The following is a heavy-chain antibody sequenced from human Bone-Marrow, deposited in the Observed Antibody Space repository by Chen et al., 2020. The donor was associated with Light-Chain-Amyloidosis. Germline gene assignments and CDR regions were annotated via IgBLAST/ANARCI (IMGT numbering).Heavy chain of an antibody. Sequence: VQLVESGGGLVQPGGSLRLSCAASGFDFKTFAMSWVRQAPGKGLEWITGVSSSGGTKYYAESVKGRFTISRDNFKNTLSLQLDSLRVEDTALYYCARDWGNIVVLAAIPACFQNWGQGTLVSVSS. CDR2: VSSSGGTK. J-gene: IGHJ1*01. CDR3: ARDWGNIVVLAAIPACFQN. D-gene: IGHD2-21*02. V-gene: IGHV3-23*04. CDR1: GFDFKTFA.